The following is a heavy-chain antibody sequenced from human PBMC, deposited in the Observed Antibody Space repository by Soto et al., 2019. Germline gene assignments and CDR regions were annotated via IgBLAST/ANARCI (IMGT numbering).Heavy chain of an antibody. CDR1: GYTFTGYY. V-gene: IGHV1-2*02. CDR2: INPNSGGT. J-gene: IGHJ4*02. Sequence: QVQLVQSGAEVKKPGASVKVSCKASGYTFTGYYMHWVRQAPGQGLEWMGWINPNSGGTNYAQKFQGXXTXTMXTSISTAYMELSRLRSDDTAVYYCARAAPDTSFDYWGQGTLVTVSS. D-gene: IGHD5-18*01. CDR3: ARAAPDTSFDY.